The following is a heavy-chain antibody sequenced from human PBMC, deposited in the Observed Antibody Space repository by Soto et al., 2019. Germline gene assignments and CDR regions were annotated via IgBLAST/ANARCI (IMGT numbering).Heavy chain of an antibody. J-gene: IGHJ4*02. Sequence: PGGSLRLSCAASGFTFSSYAMHWVRQAPGKGLEWVAVISYDGSNKYYADSVKGRFTISRDNSKNTLYLQMNSLRAEDTAVYYCARDPGLHLSNPYFDYWGQGTLVTVSS. CDR2: ISYDGSNK. CDR3: ARDPGLHLSNPYFDY. CDR1: GFTFSSYA. V-gene: IGHV3-30-3*01. D-gene: IGHD2-8*02.